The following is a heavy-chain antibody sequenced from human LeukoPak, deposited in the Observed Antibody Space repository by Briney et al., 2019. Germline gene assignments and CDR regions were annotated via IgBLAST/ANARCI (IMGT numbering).Heavy chain of an antibody. Sequence: PSETLSLTCTVSGYSISSGYYWGWIRQSPGKGLEWIGSIYHNGSTYYNPSLKSRVTISLDTSKNQFSLKLSSVTAADTAVYYCAGKYYYDSSGYFYVDYWGQGTLVTVSS. D-gene: IGHD3-22*01. CDR2: IYHNGST. CDR1: GYSISSGYY. J-gene: IGHJ4*02. V-gene: IGHV4-38-2*02. CDR3: AGKYYYDSSGYFYVDY.